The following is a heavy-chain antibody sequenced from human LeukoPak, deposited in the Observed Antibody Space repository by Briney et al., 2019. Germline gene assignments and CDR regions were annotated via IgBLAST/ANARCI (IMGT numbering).Heavy chain of an antibody. CDR2: ISGSGGST. Sequence: SGGSLRLSCAASGFTFSSYAMSWVRQAPGKGLEWVSAISGSGGSTYYADSVKGRFTISRDSSKNTLYLQMNSLRAEDTAVYYCAKALSGTYADDWFDPWGQGTLVTVSS. CDR3: AKALSGTYADDWFDP. D-gene: IGHD1-26*01. V-gene: IGHV3-23*01. J-gene: IGHJ5*02. CDR1: GFTFSSYA.